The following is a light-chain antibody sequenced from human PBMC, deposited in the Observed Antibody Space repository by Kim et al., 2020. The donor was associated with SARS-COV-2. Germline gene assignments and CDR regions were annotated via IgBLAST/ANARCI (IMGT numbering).Light chain of an antibody. CDR3: QQYSSPPRT. CDR1: QNVTTN. Sequence: SFSPGERATLSCRASQNVTTNLAWYQQKPGQAPRLLIYGASTRATDIADRFSGSGSGTDFTLTISRLEAEDFAVYYCQQYSSPPRTFGQGTKLEI. CDR2: GAS. J-gene: IGKJ2*01. V-gene: IGKV3-20*01.